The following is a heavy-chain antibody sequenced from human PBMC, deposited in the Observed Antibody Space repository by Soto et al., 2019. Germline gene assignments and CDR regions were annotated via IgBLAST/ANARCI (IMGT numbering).Heavy chain of an antibody. J-gene: IGHJ4*02. CDR3: VREGDRYGTVCFDW. Sequence: EVQLVESGGGLVQPGGSLRLACVATGLSFDREPMSWVRQAPGKGLEWVAGIPATGDRTWHADSVRGSFTISRDNSKNTLYMQMNYLRVDDAAVYKRVREGDRYGTVCFDWGGQGTLVTVSS. CDR1: GLSFDREP. D-gene: IGHD1-1*01. CDR2: IPATGDRT. V-gene: IGHV3-23*04.